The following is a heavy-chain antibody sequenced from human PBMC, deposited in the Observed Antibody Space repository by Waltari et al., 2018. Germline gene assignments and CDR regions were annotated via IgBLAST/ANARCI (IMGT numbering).Heavy chain of an antibody. CDR1: GFTFSSCA. D-gene: IGHD6-13*01. J-gene: IGHJ4*02. CDR3: AKDPAAAGLFDD. V-gene: IGHV3-23*01. CDR2: ISGSGRSI. Sequence: DVQLLESGGGLVQPGGSLRLSCAASGFTFSSCAMGWVRQAAGTGLEWLSSISGSGRSIYYADSVKGRFTISRDNSKNMLYLQMNSLRAEDTGVYYCAKDPAAAGLFDDWGQGSLVTVSS.